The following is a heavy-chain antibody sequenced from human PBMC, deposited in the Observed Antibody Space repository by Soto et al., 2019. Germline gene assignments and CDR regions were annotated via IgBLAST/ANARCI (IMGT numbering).Heavy chain of an antibody. CDR1: GYTFTSYA. J-gene: IGHJ5*02. CDR3: ARDSGNSGAADINWFDP. Sequence: ASVKVSCKASGYTFTSYAMHWVRQAPGQRLEWMGWINAGNGNTKYSQKFQGRVTITRDTSASTAYMELSSLRSEDTAVYYCARDSGNSGAADINWFDPWGQGTLVTVSS. CDR2: INAGNGNT. V-gene: IGHV1-3*01. D-gene: IGHD6-13*01.